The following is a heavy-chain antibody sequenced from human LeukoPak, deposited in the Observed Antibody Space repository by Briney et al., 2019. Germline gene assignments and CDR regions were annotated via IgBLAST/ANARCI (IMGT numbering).Heavy chain of an antibody. CDR3: ARFNGSGSYYRDNWFDP. Sequence: PSETLSLTCTVPGGSISSSSYYWGWIRQPPGKGLEWIGSIYYSGSTYDNPSLKSRVTISVDTSKNQFSLKLSSVTAADTAVYYCARFNGSGSYYRDNWFDPWGQGTLVTVSS. J-gene: IGHJ5*02. V-gene: IGHV4-39*01. CDR1: GGSISSSSYY. CDR2: IYYSGST. D-gene: IGHD3-10*01.